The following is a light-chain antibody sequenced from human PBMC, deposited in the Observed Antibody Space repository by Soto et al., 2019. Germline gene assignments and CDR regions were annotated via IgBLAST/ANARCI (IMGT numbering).Light chain of an antibody. J-gene: IGLJ1*01. CDR1: SSDVGGYNY. Sequence: QSVLTQPRSVSGSPGQSVTISCTGTSSDVGGYNYVSWYQQHPGKAPKLMIYDVSKRPSGVPDRFSGSKSGKTASLTISGLQAEDEADYYCCSYAGSYVFGTGTKSPS. CDR2: DVS. CDR3: CSYAGSYV. V-gene: IGLV2-11*01.